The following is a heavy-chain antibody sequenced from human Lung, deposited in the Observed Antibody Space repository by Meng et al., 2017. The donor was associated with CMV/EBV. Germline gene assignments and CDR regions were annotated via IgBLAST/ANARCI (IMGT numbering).Heavy chain of an antibody. D-gene: IGHD3/OR15-3a*01. J-gene: IGHJ4*02. Sequence: ASXXVSXMASGYIFTNYYMHWVRQAPGQGREWMGKIIPNIGSTNYAQKFQARVTMTRDTSTSTVYMELSSLRSEDTAVYYCARDPHSSPYHFLDDWGQGALVTVSS. CDR2: IIPNIGST. CDR1: GYIFTNYY. V-gene: IGHV1-46*01. CDR3: ARDPHSSPYHFLDD.